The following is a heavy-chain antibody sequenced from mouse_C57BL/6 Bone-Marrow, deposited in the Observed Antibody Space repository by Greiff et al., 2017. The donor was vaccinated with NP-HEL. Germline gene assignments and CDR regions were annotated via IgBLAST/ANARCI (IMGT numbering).Heavy chain of an antibody. J-gene: IGHJ2*01. CDR3: AREGRNSGDFDY. CDR1: GYTFTDYY. Sequence: QVQLQQSGPELVKPGASVKISCKASGYTFTDYYINWVKQRPGQGLEWIGWIFPGSGSTYYNEKFKGKATLTVDKSSSTSYMLLSSLTSEDSAVYFCAREGRNSGDFDYWGQGTTLTVSS. CDR2: IFPGSGST. V-gene: IGHV1-75*01.